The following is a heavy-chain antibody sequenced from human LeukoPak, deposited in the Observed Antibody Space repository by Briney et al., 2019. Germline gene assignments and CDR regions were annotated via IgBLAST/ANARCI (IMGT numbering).Heavy chain of an antibody. J-gene: IGHJ6*02. CDR1: GGSISSYY. CDR3: ARAPGGSGSYYYYYGMDV. V-gene: IGHV4-4*07. CDR2: IYTSGST. Sequence: SETLPLTCTVSGGSISSYYWSWIRQPAGKGLEWIGRIYTSGSTNYNPSLKSRVTMSVDTSKNQFSLKLSSVTAADTAVYYCARAPGGSGSYYYYYGMDVWGQGTTVTVSS. D-gene: IGHD3-10*01.